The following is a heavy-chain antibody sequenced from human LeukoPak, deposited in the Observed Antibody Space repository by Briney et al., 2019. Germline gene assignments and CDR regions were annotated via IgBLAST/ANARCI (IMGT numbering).Heavy chain of an antibody. CDR2: INPNSGGT. V-gene: IGHV1-2*02. D-gene: IGHD2-2*01. CDR1: GYTFTGYC. Sequence: GASVKVSCKASGYTFTGYCMHWVRQAPGQGLEWMGWINPNSGGTNYAQKFQGRVTMTRDTSISTAYMELSRLRSDDTAVYYCAREVLIVVVPAAGGNWFDPWGQGTLVTVSS. CDR3: AREVLIVVVPAAGGNWFDP. J-gene: IGHJ5*02.